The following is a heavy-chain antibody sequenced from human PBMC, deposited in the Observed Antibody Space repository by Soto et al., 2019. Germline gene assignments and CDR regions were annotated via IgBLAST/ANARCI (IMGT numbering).Heavy chain of an antibody. CDR3: ARDCTKTVCYIAAFDY. J-gene: IGHJ4*02. D-gene: IGHD2-8*01. CDR1: GYTFTNYA. V-gene: IGHV1-3*04. Sequence: QVQLVQSGAEVKNPGASVKVSCKASGYTFTNYAIHWVRQAPGQRLEWMGWINTGNGDTKYSQRFQGRVTISRDTSASTAYMELSSLGSEDTAVYYCARDCTKTVCYIAAFDYWGQGTLVTVSS. CDR2: INTGNGDT.